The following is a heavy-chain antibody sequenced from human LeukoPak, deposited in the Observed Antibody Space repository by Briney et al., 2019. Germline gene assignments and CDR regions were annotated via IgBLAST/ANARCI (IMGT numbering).Heavy chain of an antibody. Sequence: PGGSLRLSCAASGFTFSHSAMSWVRQAPGKGLEWVSNISGGDISTYYADSVKGRFTISRDNSKNTLYLQMNSLRAEDTAVYYCARDKIVGATYFDYWGQGTLVTVSS. J-gene: IGHJ4*02. D-gene: IGHD1-26*01. CDR2: ISGGDIST. CDR1: GFTFSHSA. CDR3: ARDKIVGATYFDY. V-gene: IGHV3-23*01.